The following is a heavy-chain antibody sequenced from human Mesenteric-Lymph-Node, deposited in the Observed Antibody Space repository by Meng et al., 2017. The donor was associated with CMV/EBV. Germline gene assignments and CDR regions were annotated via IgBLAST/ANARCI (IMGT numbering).Heavy chain of an antibody. V-gene: IGHV3-23*01. CDR3: AKDPYCSSTSCPDYGDRDY. CDR2: ISGSGGST. D-gene: IGHD2-2*01. Sequence: GGSLRLSCAASGFTLSSYAMSWVRQAPGKGLEWVSAISGSGGSTYYADSVKGRFTISRDNSKNTLYLQMNSLRAEDTAVYYCAKDPYCSSTSCPDYGDRDYWGQGTLVTVSS. J-gene: IGHJ4*02. CDR1: GFTLSSYA.